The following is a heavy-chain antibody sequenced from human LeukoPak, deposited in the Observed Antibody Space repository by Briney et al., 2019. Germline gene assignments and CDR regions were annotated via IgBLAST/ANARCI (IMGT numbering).Heavy chain of an antibody. D-gene: IGHD3-10*01. J-gene: IGHJ3*01. CDR2: ISGSGGST. CDR1: GFTFSSYA. Sequence: GGSLRLSCAASGFTFSSYAMSWVRQAPGKGLEWVSAISGSGGSTYYADSVKGRFTISRDNSKNTLYLQMNSLRAEDTAVYYCAKDLILWFGELLDAFDFWGQGTMVTVSS. V-gene: IGHV3-23*01. CDR3: AKDLILWFGELLDAFDF.